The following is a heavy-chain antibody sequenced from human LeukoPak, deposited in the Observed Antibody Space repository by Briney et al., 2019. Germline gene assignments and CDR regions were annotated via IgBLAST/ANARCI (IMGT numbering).Heavy chain of an antibody. CDR2: IKSKTDGGTT. J-gene: IGHJ4*02. D-gene: IGHD6-13*01. CDR3: TTCIAAAGTSFFDY. CDR1: GFTFSNAW. Sequence: PGGSLRLSCAASGFTFSNAWMSWVRQAPGKGLEWVGRIKSKTDGGTTDYAAPVKGRFTISRDDSKNTLYLQMNSLKTEDTAVYYCTTCIAAAGTSFFDYWGQGTLVTVSS. V-gene: IGHV3-15*01.